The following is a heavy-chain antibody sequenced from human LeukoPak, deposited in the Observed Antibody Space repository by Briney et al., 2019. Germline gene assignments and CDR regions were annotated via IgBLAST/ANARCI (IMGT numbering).Heavy chain of an antibody. V-gene: IGHV4-59*01. Sequence: PSETLSLTCTVSGGSISSYYWSWIRQPPGKGLEWIGYIYYSGSTNYNPSLKSRVTMSVDTSKNQFSLKLSSVTAADTAVYYCARYRGDYYYYGMDVWGQGTTVTVSS. J-gene: IGHJ6*02. CDR2: IYYSGST. CDR1: GGSISSYY. D-gene: IGHD1-14*01. CDR3: ARYRGDYYYYGMDV.